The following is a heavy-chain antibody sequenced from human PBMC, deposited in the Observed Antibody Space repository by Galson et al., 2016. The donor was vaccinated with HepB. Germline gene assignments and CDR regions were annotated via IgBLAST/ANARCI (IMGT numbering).Heavy chain of an antibody. CDR3: AKRHEYCPPVGCSVDY. Sequence: SLRLSCAASGFTFSTYAMNWVRQAPGKGLEWVSGISGSGSSSSHEDSVKGRFTISRDNSNNMLFLQMSSLRPDDTAVYYCAKRHEYCPPVGCSVDYWGQGTLVSVSS. CDR2: ISGSGSSS. V-gene: IGHV3-23*01. D-gene: IGHD2/OR15-2a*01. CDR1: GFTFSTYA. J-gene: IGHJ4*02.